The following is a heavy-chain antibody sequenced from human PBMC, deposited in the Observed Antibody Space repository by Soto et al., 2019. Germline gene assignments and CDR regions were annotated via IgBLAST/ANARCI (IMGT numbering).Heavy chain of an antibody. CDR1: GFTFSSYA. CDR3: AKGSADGPPYYFAY. CDR2: INDRGTST. D-gene: IGHD3-16*01. J-gene: IGHJ4*02. Sequence: GGSLRLSCAASGFTFSSYAMSWVRQTPGQGLEWVAAINDRGTSTWHADSVKGRFTISRDNSKNSLYLEINSLRAEDMAVYYCAKGSADGPPYYFAYWGQGTLVTVSS. V-gene: IGHV3-23*01.